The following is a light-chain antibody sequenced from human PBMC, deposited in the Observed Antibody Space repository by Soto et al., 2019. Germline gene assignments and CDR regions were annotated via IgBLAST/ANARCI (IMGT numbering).Light chain of an antibody. CDR1: QSVSSSC. V-gene: IGKV3-20*01. J-gene: IGKJ5*01. Sequence: THSPATLSVSHWPVPTLSWWASQSVSSSCLAWYQQRPGQAARLLIFGASTRAAGMPDRFSGSGSGTDFSLTISRLDPEDFAVYYCHQYGRSHLITFGQGTRLEIK. CDR3: HQYGRSHLIT. CDR2: GAS.